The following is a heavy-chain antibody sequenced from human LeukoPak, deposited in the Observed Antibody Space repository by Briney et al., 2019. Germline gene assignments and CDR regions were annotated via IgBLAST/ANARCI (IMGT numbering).Heavy chain of an antibody. CDR3: ARDLPLHITGTTGH. CDR1: GGSISSGSYY. CDR2: IYTSGST. D-gene: IGHD1-7*01. Sequence: SETLSLTCTVSGGSISSGSYYWSWIRQPAGKGLEWIGRIYTSGSTNYNPSLKSRVTISVDTSKNQFSLKLSSVTAADTAVYYCARDLPLHITGTTGHWGQGTLVTVSS. J-gene: IGHJ4*02. V-gene: IGHV4-61*02.